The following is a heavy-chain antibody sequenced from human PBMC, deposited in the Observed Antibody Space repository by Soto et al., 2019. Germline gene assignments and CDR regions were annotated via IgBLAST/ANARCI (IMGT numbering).Heavy chain of an antibody. CDR3: ARGVYGSAYYYTGPSGLGI. CDR2: TIPVFNTA. D-gene: IGHD3-10*01. J-gene: IGHJ3*02. Sequence: QVQLEQSGAEVKKPGSSVKVSCKASGGTLSDHGVAWLRQAPGQGLEWMGGTIPVFNTAKYAQKFQGRVTVTADKFTNIAYMELSSLRSEDTAFYFCARGVYGSAYYYTGPSGLGIWGQGTMVIVSS. V-gene: IGHV1-69*06. CDR1: GGTLSDHG.